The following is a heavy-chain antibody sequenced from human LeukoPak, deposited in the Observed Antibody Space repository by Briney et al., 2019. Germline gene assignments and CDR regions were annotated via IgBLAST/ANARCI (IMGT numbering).Heavy chain of an antibody. CDR2: INHDGSST. Sequence: GGSLRLSCATSGFTFTTFWMHWVRQAPGKGLVWVSRINHDGSSTNYADSVKGRFTISRDNAKNTVYLQMNSLRAEDTAVYYCARDKQYNTSPTHLDYWGQGTLVTVSS. CDR1: GFTFTTFW. J-gene: IGHJ4*02. V-gene: IGHV3-74*01. CDR3: ARDKQYNTSPTHLDY. D-gene: IGHD1-14*01.